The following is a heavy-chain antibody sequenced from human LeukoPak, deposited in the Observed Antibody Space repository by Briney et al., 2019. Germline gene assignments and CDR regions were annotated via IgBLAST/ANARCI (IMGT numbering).Heavy chain of an antibody. CDR2: IRSKANSYVT. Sequence: EGSLRLSCAASGFTFTGSAIHWVRQASGKGPEWVGRIRSKANSYVTAYAASVNGRFTISRDDSQNTAYLQMISLQTEDTAVYYCTRHIDRYRSGAGCYLYYYYGLDVWGQGTTVTVAS. CDR3: TRHIDRYRSGAGCYLYYYYGLDV. CDR1: GFTFTGSA. D-gene: IGHD2-15*01. V-gene: IGHV3-73*01. J-gene: IGHJ6*02.